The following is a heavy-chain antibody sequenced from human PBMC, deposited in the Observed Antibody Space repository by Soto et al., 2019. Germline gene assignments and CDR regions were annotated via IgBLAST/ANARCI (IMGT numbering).Heavy chain of an antibody. V-gene: IGHV3-15*04. D-gene: IGHD4-17*01. CDR2: IERNSDGATT. Sequence: EVQLVESGGGFVQPEGSLRVSCVVSGFTFRNAWMAWVRQAPGKGLEWVGRIERNSDGATTDYAAPVKGRFTISRDDSKNTLYLQMNSLKNEDTALYYCTTAATTVTTIDYWGQGTLVTVSS. J-gene: IGHJ4*02. CDR1: GFTFRNAW. CDR3: TTAATTVTTIDY.